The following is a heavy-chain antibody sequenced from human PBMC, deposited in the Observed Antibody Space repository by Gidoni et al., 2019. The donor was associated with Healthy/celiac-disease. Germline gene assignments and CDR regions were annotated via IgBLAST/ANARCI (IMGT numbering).Heavy chain of an antibody. J-gene: IGHJ4*02. CDR3: ARDLGYGFDY. V-gene: IGHV4-59*01. D-gene: IGHD5-12*01. Sequence: QVQLQESGPGLVKPSETLSLTCTVPGGSISSYSWSWIRQPPGKGLEWIGYIHYSGSTNYNPSLKSRVTISVDTSKNQISLKLSSVTAADTAVYYCARDLGYGFDYWGQGTLVTVSS. CDR2: IHYSGST. CDR1: GGSISSYS.